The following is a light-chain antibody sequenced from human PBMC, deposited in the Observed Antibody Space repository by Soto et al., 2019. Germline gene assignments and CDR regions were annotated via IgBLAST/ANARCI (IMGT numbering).Light chain of an antibody. V-gene: IGKV3-20*01. CDR3: HQYGISPGT. J-gene: IGKJ1*01. Sequence: EIVLTQSPGTVSLSPGERATLSCRASQSVFSNYLAWYQHKPGQTPRLLMYGTSSRATGIPDRFSGSGSGTDFTLTISRLEPEDFAVYYCHQYGISPGTFGQGTKVEIK. CDR2: GTS. CDR1: QSVFSNY.